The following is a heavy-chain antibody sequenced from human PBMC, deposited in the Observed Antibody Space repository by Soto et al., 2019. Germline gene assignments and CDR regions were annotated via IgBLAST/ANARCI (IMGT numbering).Heavy chain of an antibody. J-gene: IGHJ6*02. V-gene: IGHV3-13*01. CDR2: IGTAGDT. D-gene: IGHD3-10*01. CDR3: ARGEVRGVIYYGMDV. CDR1: GFTFSSYD. Sequence: GGSLRLSCAASGFTFSSYDMHWVRQATGKGLEWVSAIGTAGDTYYPGSVKGRFTISRENAKNSLYLQMNSLRAGDTAVYYCARGEVRGVIYYGMDVWGQGTTVTVSS.